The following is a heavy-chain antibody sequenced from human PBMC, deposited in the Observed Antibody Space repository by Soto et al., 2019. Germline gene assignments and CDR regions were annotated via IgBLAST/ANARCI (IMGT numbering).Heavy chain of an antibody. CDR3: ANSFSVTRFDY. D-gene: IGHD4-17*01. CDR2: ISYSGST. Sequence: TSETLSLTCTVSGGSISTYYWSWIRQPPGKGLEWIGYISYSGSTNYNPSLKSRITISVDTSKNQFSLKLSSVTAADTAVYYCANSFSVTRFDYWGQGTLVTVSS. J-gene: IGHJ4*02. V-gene: IGHV4-59*01. CDR1: GGSISTYY.